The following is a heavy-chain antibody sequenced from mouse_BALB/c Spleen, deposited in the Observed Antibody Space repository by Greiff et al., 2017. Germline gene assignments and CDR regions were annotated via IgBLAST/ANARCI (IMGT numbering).Heavy chain of an antibody. CDR3: ARNYGSSQAWFAY. V-gene: IGHV1S137*01. Sequence: VQLQQSGAELVRPGVSVKISCKGSGYTFTDYAMHWVKQSHAKSLEWIGVISTYYGDASYNQKFKGKATMTVDKSSSTAYMELARLTSEESAIYYCARNYGSSQAWFAYWGQGTLVTVSA. CDR1: GYTFTDYA. CDR2: ISTYYGDA. J-gene: IGHJ3*01. D-gene: IGHD1-1*01.